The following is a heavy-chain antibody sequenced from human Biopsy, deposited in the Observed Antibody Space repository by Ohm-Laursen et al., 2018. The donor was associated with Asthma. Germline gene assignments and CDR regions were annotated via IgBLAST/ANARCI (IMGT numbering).Heavy chain of an antibody. CDR3: ARAVDYSHYYGIDV. J-gene: IGHJ6*02. D-gene: IGHD3-10*01. Sequence: SVKVSCKTSGYTFNSAGITWVRQAPGQGLEWMGWISVYNGNTKVAQKLQDRVAMITDISTSTAYMELRSLRSDDTAVYFCARAVDYSHYYGIDVWGQGTTVTVS. CDR2: ISVYNGNT. CDR1: GYTFNSAG. V-gene: IGHV1-18*01.